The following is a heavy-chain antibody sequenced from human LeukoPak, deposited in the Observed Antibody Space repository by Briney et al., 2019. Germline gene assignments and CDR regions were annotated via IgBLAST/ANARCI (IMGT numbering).Heavy chain of an antibody. D-gene: IGHD3-10*01. V-gene: IGHV4-59*08. CDR1: GGSIRSYY. CDR3: ASRSGSFSDALDI. J-gene: IGHJ3*02. Sequence: KPSETLSLTFTVSGGSIRSYYWGWIRQPPGKGLEWIGYIHYSESTKYNPSLKSRVTMSVDTSKNQFSLKLSSVTAADTAVYYCASRSGSFSDALDIWGQGTLVTVSS. CDR2: IHYSEST.